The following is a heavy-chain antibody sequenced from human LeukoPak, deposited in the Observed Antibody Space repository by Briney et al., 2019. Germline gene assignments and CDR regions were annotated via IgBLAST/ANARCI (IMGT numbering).Heavy chain of an antibody. Sequence: SGPSLRLSCAECGFTFSRDRMRWVGQAPGKGMKWVANIKQDGSEKYHVDSVKGRFTISRDNAKNSLYLQMNSLRAEDTAVYYCARGGADFWSGYYDAFDIWGQGTMVTVSS. J-gene: IGHJ3*02. V-gene: IGHV3-7*01. D-gene: IGHD3-3*01. CDR3: ARGGADFWSGYYDAFDI. CDR1: GFTFSRDR. CDR2: IKQDGSEK.